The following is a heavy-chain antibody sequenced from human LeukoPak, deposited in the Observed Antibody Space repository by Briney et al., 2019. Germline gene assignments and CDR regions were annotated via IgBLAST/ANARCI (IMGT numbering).Heavy chain of an antibody. CDR3: AVEMATIRGDAFDI. J-gene: IGHJ3*02. V-gene: IGHV1-8*01. Sequence: ASVKVSCKASGYTFTSYDINWVRQATGQGLEWMGWMNPNSGNTGYAQKFQGRGTMTRNNSISTAYMELSSLRSEDTAVYYCAVEMATIRGDAFDIWGQGTMVTVSS. CDR2: MNPNSGNT. D-gene: IGHD5-24*01. CDR1: GYTFTSYD.